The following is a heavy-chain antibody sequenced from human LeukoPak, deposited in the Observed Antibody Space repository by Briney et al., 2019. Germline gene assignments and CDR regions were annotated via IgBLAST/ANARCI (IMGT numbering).Heavy chain of an antibody. CDR3: ARGCGGNCYLNDY. D-gene: IGHD2-15*01. V-gene: IGHV3-21*01. CDR2: ISPSSSYI. CDR1: TFTFSSYS. Sequence: GGSLRLSCATSTFTFSSYSMNWVRQAPWKGLEWVSSISPSSSYIYYADSVKGRFTVSRDNAKNSLYLQMNSLRAEDTAVYYCARGCGGNCYLNDYWGQGTLVTVSS. J-gene: IGHJ4*02.